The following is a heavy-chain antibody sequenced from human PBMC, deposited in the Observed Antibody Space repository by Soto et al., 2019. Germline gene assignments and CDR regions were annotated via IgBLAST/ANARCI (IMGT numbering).Heavy chain of an antibody. CDR1: GFTFSTYA. Sequence: EVQLLESGGGLVQPGGSLRLSCAASGFTFSTYAMRWVRQAPGKGLEWVSSITGGGGRGTYYGDSGKGRFTSTRDDSKDTLYLKMESLRAEATAVYYWAKCHHNSGGSNGGMDVWGQWTTFTVSS. J-gene: IGHJ6*02. D-gene: IGHD3-10*01. CDR2: ITGGGGRGT. V-gene: IGHV3-23*01. CDR3: AKCHHNSGGSNGGMDV.